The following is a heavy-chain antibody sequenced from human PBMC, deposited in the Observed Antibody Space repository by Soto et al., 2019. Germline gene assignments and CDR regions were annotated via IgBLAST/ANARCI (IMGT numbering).Heavy chain of an antibody. CDR3: ARGLGLYYFDY. CDR2: INAGNGNT. Sequence: EASVKVSCKASGGTFSSYAISWVRQAPGQRLEWMGWINAGNGNTKYSQKFQGRVTITRDTSASTAYMELNSLRSEDTAVYYCARGLGLYYFDYWGQGTLVTVSS. V-gene: IGHV1-3*01. J-gene: IGHJ4*02. CDR1: GGTFSSYA. D-gene: IGHD1-26*01.